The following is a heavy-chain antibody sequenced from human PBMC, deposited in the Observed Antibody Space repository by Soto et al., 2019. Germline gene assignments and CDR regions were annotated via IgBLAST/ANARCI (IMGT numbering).Heavy chain of an antibody. J-gene: IGHJ4*02. Sequence: QVQLQESGPGLVKPSQTLSLTCNVSGESISSGGYYWSWIRHHPGKVLEWIGYIYDTESAYYKPSLKSRVTISMDTSKNQFAMRLSSVTAADTAVYYCARASSSSSAADYWGQGILATVSS. CDR2: IYDTESA. CDR1: GESISSGGYY. D-gene: IGHD6-6*01. V-gene: IGHV4-31*03. CDR3: ARASSSSSAADY.